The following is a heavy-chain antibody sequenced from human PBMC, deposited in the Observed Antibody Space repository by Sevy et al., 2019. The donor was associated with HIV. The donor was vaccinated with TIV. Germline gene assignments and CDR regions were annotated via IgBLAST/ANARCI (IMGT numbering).Heavy chain of an antibody. V-gene: IGHV1-18*04. CDR3: ARDPSGHYDFWRGYYKGFRMDV. CDR1: GYTFTSYG. Sequence: ASVKVSCKASGYTFTSYGISWVRQAPGQGLEWMGWISAYNGNTNYAQKAQGRVTMTTDTSTSTAYMERRSLRSDDTAAYYCARDPSGHYDFWRGYYKGFRMDVWGQGTTVTVSS. CDR2: ISAYNGNT. D-gene: IGHD3-3*01. J-gene: IGHJ6*02.